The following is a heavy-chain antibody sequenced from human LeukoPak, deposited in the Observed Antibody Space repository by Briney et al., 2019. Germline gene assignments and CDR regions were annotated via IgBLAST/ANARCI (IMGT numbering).Heavy chain of an antibody. D-gene: IGHD2-15*01. CDR2: IKEDESEK. CDR3: ASGGWIDY. CDR1: GGSISSGDYY. J-gene: IGHJ4*02. Sequence: PSETLSLTCTVSGGSISSGDYYWSWIRQAPGKGLEWVANIKEDESEKYYVDSVKGRFTISRDNAKNSLYLQMNSLRVEDTAIYYCASGGWIDYWGQGTLVTVSS. V-gene: IGHV3-7*01.